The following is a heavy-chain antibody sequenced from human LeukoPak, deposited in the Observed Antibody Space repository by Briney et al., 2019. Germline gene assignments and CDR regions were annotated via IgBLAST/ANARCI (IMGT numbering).Heavy chain of an antibody. CDR2: ISWNSGTI. J-gene: IGHJ4*02. D-gene: IGHD3-10*01. CDR3: ARDNVLLWFGESHYFDY. CDR1: GFTFSSYA. V-gene: IGHV3-9*01. Sequence: GRSLRLSCAASGFTFSSYAMHWVRQPPGKGLEWVSGISWNSGTIGYADSVKGRFTISRDNAKNSLYLQMNSLRAEDTAVYYCARDNVLLWFGESHYFDYWGQGTLVTVSS.